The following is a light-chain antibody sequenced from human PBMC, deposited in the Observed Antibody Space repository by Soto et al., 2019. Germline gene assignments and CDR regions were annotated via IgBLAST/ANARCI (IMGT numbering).Light chain of an antibody. J-gene: IGKJ5*01. CDR3: QHFGGTTFT. CDR1: QSVSSSY. V-gene: IGKV3-20*01. Sequence: EVVVTHSPGTLSLSHWEGATLSCMPSQSVSSSYIAWYQQRPGQTPSLLIYGASTRATGIPDRFSGSGSGTHFTLTICRLEPGDFAVYYCQHFGGTTFTFGQGTRLEIK. CDR2: GAS.